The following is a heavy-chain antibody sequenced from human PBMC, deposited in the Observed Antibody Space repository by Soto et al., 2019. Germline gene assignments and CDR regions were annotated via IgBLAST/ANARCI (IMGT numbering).Heavy chain of an antibody. Sequence: GGSLRLSCAAAGFTFSSYWMSWVRQAPGKGLEWVANIKQDGSEKYYVDSVKGRFTITRDNANNSLYLQMNSLRAEDTAVYYCARETSRIPIFGGLTGKWFDPWGQGTLVTVSS. CDR2: IKQDGSEK. V-gene: IGHV3-7*01. CDR3: ARETSRIPIFGGLTGKWFDP. D-gene: IGHD3-3*01. CDR1: GFTFSSYW. J-gene: IGHJ5*02.